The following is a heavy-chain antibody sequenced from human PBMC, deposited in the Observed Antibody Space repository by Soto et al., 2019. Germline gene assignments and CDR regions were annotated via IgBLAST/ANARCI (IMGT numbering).Heavy chain of an antibody. D-gene: IGHD2-15*01. V-gene: IGHV3-33*01. Sequence: GGSLRLSCAASGFTFSSYGMHWVRQAPGKGLEWVALIWFDGSDKYYTESVKGRFTVSRDNSKSTLYLQMNSLRAEDTAVYYCARLYCSASSCYSVGAFDIRGQGTMVTVSS. CDR2: IWFDGSDK. CDR1: GFTFSSYG. J-gene: IGHJ3*02. CDR3: ARLYCSASSCYSVGAFDI.